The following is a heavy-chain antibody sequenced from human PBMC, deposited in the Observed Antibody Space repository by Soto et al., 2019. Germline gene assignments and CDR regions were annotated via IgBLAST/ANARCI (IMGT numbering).Heavy chain of an antibody. V-gene: IGHV1-8*01. CDR1: GYTFTSFD. J-gene: IGHJ4*02. Sequence: ASVKVSCKASGYTFTSFDITWVRQATGQGLEWMGWMNPNSGNTGYAQKFQGRVTMTRNTSISTVYMELGSLRSEDTALYYCARAYTWGIAVAGTWGQGTLVTVSS. CDR2: MNPNSGNT. D-gene: IGHD6-19*01. CDR3: ARAYTWGIAVAGT.